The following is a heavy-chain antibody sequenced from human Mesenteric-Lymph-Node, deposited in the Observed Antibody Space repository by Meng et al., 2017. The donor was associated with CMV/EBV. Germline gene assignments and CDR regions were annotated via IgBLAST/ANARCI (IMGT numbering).Heavy chain of an antibody. Sequence: GGSLRLSCAASGFTFDDYGMSWVRQAPGKGLEWVPGINWNGGSTGYADSVKGRFTISRDNTKNSLYLQMNSLRPEDTALYYCARMGAAPFDYWGQGTLVTVSS. J-gene: IGHJ4*02. CDR1: GFTFDDYG. D-gene: IGHD3-16*01. CDR2: INWNGGST. V-gene: IGHV3-20*04. CDR3: ARMGAAPFDY.